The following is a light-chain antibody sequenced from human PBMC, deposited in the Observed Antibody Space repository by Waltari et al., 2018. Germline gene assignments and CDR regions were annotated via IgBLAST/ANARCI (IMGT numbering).Light chain of an antibody. J-gene: IGKJ1*01. V-gene: IGKV3-20*01. Sequence: SCRASQSISKCLVWYQQRPGQAPRLLIYAASTRATGIPDRFSGSGFGTDFSLTISRLEPEDFAVYYCQNHERLPATFGQGTRVEIK. CDR1: QSISKC. CDR2: AAS. CDR3: QNHERLPAT.